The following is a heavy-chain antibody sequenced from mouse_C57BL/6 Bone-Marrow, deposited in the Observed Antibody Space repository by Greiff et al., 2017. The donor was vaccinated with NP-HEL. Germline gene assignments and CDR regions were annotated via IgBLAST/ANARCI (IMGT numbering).Heavy chain of an antibody. CDR2: IDPSDSET. Sequence: QVQLQQPGAELVRPGSSVKLSCKASGYTFTSYWMHWVKPRPIQGLEWIGNIDPSDSETHYNQKFKDKATLTVDKSSSTAYMQLSSLTSEDSAVYYCARRYYGSSYYAMDYWGQGTSVTVSS. J-gene: IGHJ4*01. V-gene: IGHV1-52*01. CDR1: GYTFTSYW. CDR3: ARRYYGSSYYAMDY. D-gene: IGHD1-1*01.